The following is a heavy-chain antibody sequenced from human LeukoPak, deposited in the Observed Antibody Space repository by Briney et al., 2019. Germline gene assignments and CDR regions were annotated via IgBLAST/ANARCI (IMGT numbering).Heavy chain of an antibody. CDR3: ARDTRRYSSSGNWFDP. CDR2: ISAYNGNT. CDR1: GYTFTSYG. J-gene: IGHJ5*02. V-gene: IGHV1-18*01. D-gene: IGHD6-6*01. Sequence: ASVKVSCKASGYTFTSYGISWVRQAPGQGLEWMGWISAYNGNTNYAQKLQGRVTMTTDTSTSTAYMELRSLRPDDTAVYYCARDTRRYSSSGNWFDPWGQGTLVTVSS.